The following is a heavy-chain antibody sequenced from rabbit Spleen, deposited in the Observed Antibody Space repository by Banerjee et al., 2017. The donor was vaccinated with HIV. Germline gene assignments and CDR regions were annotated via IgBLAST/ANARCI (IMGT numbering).Heavy chain of an antibody. D-gene: IGHD7-1*01. Sequence: QEQLVESGGGLVKPGASLTLTCTSSGFSFSSNYDMCWVRQAPGKGLEWISCIAGSSSGFTYSATWAKGRFTISKTSSTTVTLQMTSLTAADTATYFCARDTGSGFSSYGMDLWGPGTLVTVS. CDR3: ARDTGSGFSSYGMDL. V-gene: IGHV1S45*01. CDR2: IAGSSSGFT. J-gene: IGHJ6*01. CDR1: GFSFSSNYD.